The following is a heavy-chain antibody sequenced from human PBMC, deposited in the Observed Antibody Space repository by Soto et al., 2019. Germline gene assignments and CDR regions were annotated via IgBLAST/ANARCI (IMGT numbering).Heavy chain of an antibody. J-gene: IGHJ4*02. D-gene: IGHD6-6*01. Sequence: SVKVSCKASGGTFSSYTISWVRQAPGQGLEWMGRIIPILGIANYAQKFQGRVTITADKSTSTAYMELSSLRSEDTAVYYCARDGGSSSHFDYWGQGTLVTVSS. V-gene: IGHV1-69*04. CDR3: ARDGGSSSHFDY. CDR1: GGTFSSYT. CDR2: IIPILGIA.